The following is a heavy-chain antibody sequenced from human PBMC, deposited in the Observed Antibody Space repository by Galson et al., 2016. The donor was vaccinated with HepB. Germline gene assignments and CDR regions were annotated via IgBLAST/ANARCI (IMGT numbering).Heavy chain of an antibody. V-gene: IGHV2-5*01. CDR3: AHSHMGV. CDR2: IYWNDDK. Sequence: PALVKPTQTLTLTCTFSGFSLSTSGVGVGWIRQPPGKALEWLALIYWNDDKRYSPSLKSRVTITKGTTKNQVVLTMTNMDPVDTATYYCAHSHMGVWGQGTTVTVSS. J-gene: IGHJ6*02. CDR1: GFSLSTSGVG.